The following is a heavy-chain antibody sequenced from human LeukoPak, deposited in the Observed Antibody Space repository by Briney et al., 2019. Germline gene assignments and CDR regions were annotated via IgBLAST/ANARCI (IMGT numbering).Heavy chain of an antibody. CDR2: INHNGNVN. V-gene: IGHV3-7*03. D-gene: IGHD3-16*01. J-gene: IGHJ6*02. CDR3: ARGGGLDV. CDR1: GFIFSSYW. Sequence: TGGSLRLSCAASGFIFSSYWMSWVRQAPGKGLEWVANINHNGNVNYYVDSVKGRFTISRDNAKNSLYLQMSNLRAEDTAVYFCARGGGLDVWGQGATVTVSS.